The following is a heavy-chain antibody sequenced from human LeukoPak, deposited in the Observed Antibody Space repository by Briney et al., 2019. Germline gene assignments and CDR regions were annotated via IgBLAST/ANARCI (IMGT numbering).Heavy chain of an antibody. V-gene: IGHV4-34*01. J-gene: IGHJ5*02. CDR1: GGSFSGYY. Sequence: SETLSLTCAVYGGSFSGYYWSWIRQPPGKGLEWLGEINHSGSTNYNPSLKSRVTISVDTSKNQFSLKLSSVTAADTAVYYCASRMDPDYDFWSGYYTGMPWGQGTLVTVSS. D-gene: IGHD3-3*01. CDR2: INHSGST. CDR3: ASRMDPDYDFWSGYYTGMP.